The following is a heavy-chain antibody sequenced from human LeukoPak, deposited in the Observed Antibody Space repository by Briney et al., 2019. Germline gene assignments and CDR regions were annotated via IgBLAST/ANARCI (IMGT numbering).Heavy chain of an antibody. Sequence: PSETLSLTCTVSGGSISSSSYYWDWIRQPPGKGLEWIGSIFYSGSTYYNPSLESRITISVDTSKNQFSLKLSSVTAADTAVYYCARRWQTYYYYYMDVWGKGTTVTVSS. CDR2: IFYSGST. J-gene: IGHJ6*03. CDR1: GGSISSSSYY. D-gene: IGHD2-15*01. V-gene: IGHV4-39*01. CDR3: ARRWQTYYYYYMDV.